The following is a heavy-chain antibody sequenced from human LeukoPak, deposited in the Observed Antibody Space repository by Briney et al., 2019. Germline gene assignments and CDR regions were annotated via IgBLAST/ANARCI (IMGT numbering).Heavy chain of an antibody. CDR1: GFTFSSYA. CDR3: AKDSSYFDWLSAEYFQH. D-gene: IGHD3-9*01. J-gene: IGHJ1*01. V-gene: IGHV3-23*01. CDR2: ISGSGGST. Sequence: PGGSLRLSCAASGFTFSSYAMSWVRQAPGKGLEWVSAISGSGGSTYYADSVKGRFTISRDSSKNTLYLQMNSLRAEDTAVYYCAKDSSYFDWLSAEYFQHWGQGTLVTVSS.